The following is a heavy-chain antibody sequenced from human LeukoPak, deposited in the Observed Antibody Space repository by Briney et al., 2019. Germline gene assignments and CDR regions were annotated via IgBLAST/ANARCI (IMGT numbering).Heavy chain of an antibody. CDR2: ISGSGGST. Sequence: GGSLRLSCAASGFTFSSYAMNWVRQAPGKGLEWVSAISGSGGSTYYADSVKGRFTISRDNSKNTLYLQVNSLRAEDTAVYYCAKGDRAVHYDSSGYYRTTFDYWGQGTLVTVSS. V-gene: IGHV3-23*01. J-gene: IGHJ4*02. CDR1: GFTFSSYA. D-gene: IGHD3-22*01. CDR3: AKGDRAVHYDSSGYYRTTFDY.